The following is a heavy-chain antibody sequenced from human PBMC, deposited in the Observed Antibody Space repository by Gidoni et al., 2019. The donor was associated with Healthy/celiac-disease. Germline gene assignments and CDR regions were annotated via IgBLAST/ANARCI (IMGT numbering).Heavy chain of an antibody. J-gene: IGHJ4*02. CDR2: ISSSGSTI. CDR1: GFTFSSYE. D-gene: IGHD5-12*01. Sequence: EVQLVESGGGLVQHGGSLRLSCRASGFTFSSYEMNWVRQAPGKGLEWVSYISSSGSTIYYADSVKGRFTISRDNAKNSLYLQRNSLSAEDTAVYYCARDPRRDGYKWGQGTLVTVSA. CDR3: ARDPRRDGYK. V-gene: IGHV3-48*03.